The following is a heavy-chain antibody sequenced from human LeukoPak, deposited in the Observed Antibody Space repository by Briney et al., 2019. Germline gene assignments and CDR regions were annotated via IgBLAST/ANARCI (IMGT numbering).Heavy chain of an antibody. CDR2: ISGSGGST. V-gene: IGHV3-23*01. CDR1: GFTFSSYA. CDR3: AKASAMIVVVSKHFDY. D-gene: IGHD3-22*01. J-gene: IGHJ4*02. Sequence: PGGSLRLSCAASGFTFSSYAMSWVRQAPGKGREWVSAISGSGGSTYYADSVKGRFTISRDNSKNTLYLQMNSLRAEDTAVYYWAKASAMIVVVSKHFDYWGQGTLVTVSS.